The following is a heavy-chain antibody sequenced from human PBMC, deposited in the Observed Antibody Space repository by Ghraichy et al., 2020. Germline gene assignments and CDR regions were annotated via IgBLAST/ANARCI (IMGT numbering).Heavy chain of an antibody. CDR1: GYTFTSYG. J-gene: IGHJ4*02. CDR2: ISAYNGNT. Sequence: ASVKVSCKASGYTFTSYGISWVRQAPGQGLEWMGWISAYNGNTNYAQKLQGRVTMTTDTSTSTAYMELRSLRSDDTAVYYCATRAAVYGDYEFDYWGQGTLVTVSS. D-gene: IGHD4-17*01. CDR3: ATRAAVYGDYEFDY. V-gene: IGHV1-18*01.